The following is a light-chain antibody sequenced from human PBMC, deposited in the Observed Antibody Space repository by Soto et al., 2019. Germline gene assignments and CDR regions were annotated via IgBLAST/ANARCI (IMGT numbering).Light chain of an antibody. Sequence: EIVLTQSPATLSLSPGERATLSCRASQSVSSCLAWYQQKPGQAPRLLIYDASNRATGIPARFSGSGSRTDFTLTISSLEPEDFAVYYCQQRSNWPWTFGQGTKVEIK. CDR3: QQRSNWPWT. J-gene: IGKJ1*01. CDR1: QSVSSC. CDR2: DAS. V-gene: IGKV3-11*01.